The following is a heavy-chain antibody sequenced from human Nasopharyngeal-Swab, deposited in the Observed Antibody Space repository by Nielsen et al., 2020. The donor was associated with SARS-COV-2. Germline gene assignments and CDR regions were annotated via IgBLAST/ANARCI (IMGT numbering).Heavy chain of an antibody. D-gene: IGHD2/OR15-2a*01. V-gene: IGHV3-74*01. CDR2: INGDGSSL. Sequence: ESLKISCAASGFTFSNYRMHWVRQAPGKGLLLVSRINGDGSSLNYADFVKGRFTISTDNAKSTLYLEMNSLRAEDTAVYYCARGPGSSTSMIGYWGQGTLVTVSS. CDR1: GFTFSNYR. CDR3: ARGPGSSTSMIGY. J-gene: IGHJ4*02.